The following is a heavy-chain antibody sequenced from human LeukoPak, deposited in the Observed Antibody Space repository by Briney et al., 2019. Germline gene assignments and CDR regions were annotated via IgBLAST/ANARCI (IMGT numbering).Heavy chain of an antibody. V-gene: IGHV1-58*02. CDR3: AADNSGGITLDY. J-gene: IGHJ4*02. Sequence: GASVKVSCKASGFTFTSSAMQWGRQARGQRLEWIGWIVVGSGNTNYAQKFQERVTITRDMSTSTAYMELSSLRSEDTAVYYCAADNSGGITLDYWGQGTLVTVSS. CDR1: GFTFTSSA. D-gene: IGHD4-23*01. CDR2: IVVGSGNT.